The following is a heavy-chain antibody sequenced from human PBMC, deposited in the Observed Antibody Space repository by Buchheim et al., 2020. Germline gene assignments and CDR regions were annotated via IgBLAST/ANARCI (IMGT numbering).Heavy chain of an antibody. J-gene: IGHJ4*02. CDR3: ARGGPEYSSSSELSPDGY. V-gene: IGHV3-30-3*01. CDR2: ISYDGSNK. D-gene: IGHD6-6*01. CDR1: GFTFSSYA. Sequence: QVQLVESGGGVVQPGRSLRLSCAASGFTFSSYAMHWVRQAPGKGLEWVAVISYDGSNKYYADSVKGRFTISRDNSKNTLYLQMNSLRAEDTAVYYCARGGPEYSSSSELSPDGYWGQGTL.